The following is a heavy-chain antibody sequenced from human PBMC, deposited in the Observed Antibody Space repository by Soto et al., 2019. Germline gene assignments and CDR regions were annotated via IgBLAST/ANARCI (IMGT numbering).Heavy chain of an antibody. CDR3: ARGRYGDY. Sequence: QVQLVQSGAEVKKPGASVKVSCKASGYTFTTYGIRVVRQAPGQGLEWVGWISAYSGNTKYAQQLQCRVTATTDRSTSTAYMEVRSLRSDDTAVYYCARGRYGDYWGQGTLV. V-gene: IGHV1-18*01. D-gene: IGHD3-9*01. J-gene: IGHJ4*02. CDR1: GYTFTTYG. CDR2: ISAYSGNT.